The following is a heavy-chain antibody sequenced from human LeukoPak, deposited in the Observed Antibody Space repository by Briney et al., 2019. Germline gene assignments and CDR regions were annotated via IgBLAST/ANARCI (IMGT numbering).Heavy chain of an antibody. CDR2: ISAYNGNT. J-gene: IGHJ6*03. CDR1: GYTFTSYG. V-gene: IGHV1-18*01. Sequence: GASVKVSCKASGYTFTSYGISWVRQAPGQGLEWMGWISAYNGNTNYAQKLQGRVTMTTDTSTSTAYMELRSLRSEDTAVYYCARGPLLPHLYYMDVWGKGTTVTISS. CDR3: ARGPLLPHLYYMDV. D-gene: IGHD3-22*01.